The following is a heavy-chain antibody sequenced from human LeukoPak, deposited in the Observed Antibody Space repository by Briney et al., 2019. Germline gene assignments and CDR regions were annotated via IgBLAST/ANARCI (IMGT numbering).Heavy chain of an antibody. V-gene: IGHV1-46*01. CDR1: GYTFTSYY. D-gene: IGHD6-19*01. CDR3: ARQIAVADYYFDY. J-gene: IGHJ4*02. Sequence: ASVKVSCKASGYTFTSYYMHWVRQAPGQGPEWMGIINPSGGSTSYAQKFQGRVTKTRDTSTSTVYMELSSLRSEDTAVYYCARQIAVADYYFDYWGQGTLVTVSS. CDR2: INPSGGST.